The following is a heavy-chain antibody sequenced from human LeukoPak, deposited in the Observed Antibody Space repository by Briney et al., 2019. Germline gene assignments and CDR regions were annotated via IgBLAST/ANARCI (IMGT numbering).Heavy chain of an antibody. CDR3: ARLNFRDLDY. J-gene: IGHJ4*02. CDR1: GGSISSYY. CDR2: IYYSGST. D-gene: IGHD2/OR15-2a*01. V-gene: IGHV4-59*08. Sequence: SETLSLTCTVSGGSISSYYWSWIRQPPGKGLEWIGYIYYSGSTNYNPSLKSRVTISVDTSKNQFSLKLSSVTAADTAVYYCARLNFRDLDYWGQGTLVTVSS.